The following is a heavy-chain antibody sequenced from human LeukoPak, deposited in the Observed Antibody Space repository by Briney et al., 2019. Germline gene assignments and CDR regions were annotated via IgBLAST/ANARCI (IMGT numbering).Heavy chain of an antibody. CDR2: INPNSGGT. V-gene: IGHV1-2*02. J-gene: IGHJ3*02. CDR1: GYTFTSYY. D-gene: IGHD3-22*01. Sequence: ASLKLSYTASGYTFTSYYMHWVRQSPGHGLGWRGWINPNSGGTNYAQNFQGRVTMTRETSISTAYMELSRLRSDDTAVYYCAPVPYYYDKSGYYTTDAFDIWGQGTMVTVSS. CDR3: APVPYYYDKSGYYTTDAFDI.